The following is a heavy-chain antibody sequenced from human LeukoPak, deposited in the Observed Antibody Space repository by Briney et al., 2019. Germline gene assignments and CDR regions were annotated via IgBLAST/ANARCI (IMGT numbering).Heavy chain of an antibody. CDR3: ARSHPILRYFDWLLPFDY. Sequence: PSETLPLTCTVSGGSISSSSYYWGWIRQPPGKGLEWIGSIYYSGSTYYNPSLKSRVTISVDTSKNQFSLKLSSVTAADTAVYYCARSHPILRYFDWLLPFDYWGQGTLVTVSS. CDR2: IYYSGST. CDR1: GGSISSSSYY. D-gene: IGHD3-9*01. V-gene: IGHV4-39*07. J-gene: IGHJ4*02.